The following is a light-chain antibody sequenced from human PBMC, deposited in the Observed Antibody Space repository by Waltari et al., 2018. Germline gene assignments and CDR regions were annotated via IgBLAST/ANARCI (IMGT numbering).Light chain of an antibody. CDR1: PIVRTY. J-gene: IGKJ4*01. CDR3: QHSYGTPPT. Sequence: DIQMTQSPSALSASVGDSVTIHCRASPIVRTYFHCYQHQPGSAPRLVIYNASTLQRGVPSRFTGGGSGTLFTLTLRGLQPEDFATYYCQHSYGTPPTFGGGTRVEI. V-gene: IGKV1-39*01. CDR2: NAS.